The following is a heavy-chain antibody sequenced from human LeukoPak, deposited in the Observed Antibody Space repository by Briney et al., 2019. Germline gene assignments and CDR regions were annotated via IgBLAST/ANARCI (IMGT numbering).Heavy chain of an antibody. Sequence: KPSETLSLTCSVSGGSISSSTYYWGWIRQPPGKGLEWIGSFYYSGSTYYNPSLKSRVTISVDTSKNQFSLKLSSVTAADTAVYYCASSTVVTPGPGFDYWGQGTLVTVSS. D-gene: IGHD4-23*01. V-gene: IGHV4-39*07. CDR3: ASSTVVTPGPGFDY. J-gene: IGHJ4*02. CDR1: GGSISSSTYY. CDR2: FYYSGST.